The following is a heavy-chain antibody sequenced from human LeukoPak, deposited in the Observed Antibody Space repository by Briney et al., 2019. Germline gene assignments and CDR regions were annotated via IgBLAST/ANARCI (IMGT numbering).Heavy chain of an antibody. J-gene: IGHJ3*02. V-gene: IGHV3-21*01. CDR2: ISTSSSYI. CDR3: ARDSGNYLDAFDI. CDR1: GFIFSRHS. D-gene: IGHD1-26*01. Sequence: GGSLRLSCAGSGFIFSRHSMNWVRQAPGKGLEWVSSISTSSSYIYYADSVKGRFTISRDNARNSLYLQMNSLRVEDTAVYCCARDSGNYLDAFDIWGQGTMVTVSS.